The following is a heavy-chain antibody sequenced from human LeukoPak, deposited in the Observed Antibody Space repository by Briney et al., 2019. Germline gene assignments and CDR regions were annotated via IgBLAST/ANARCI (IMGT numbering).Heavy chain of an antibody. CDR2: IYWDDDK. J-gene: IGHJ4*02. Sequence: SGPTLVKPTQTLTLTCTFSGFSLSTSGVGVGWIRQPPGKALEWLALIYWDDDKRYSPSLKSRLTITKDTSKNQVVLTMTNMDPVDTATYYCAHLKDAAAGIYYFDYWGQGTLVTVSS. CDR1: GFSLSTSGVG. D-gene: IGHD6-13*01. V-gene: IGHV2-5*02. CDR3: AHLKDAAAGIYYFDY.